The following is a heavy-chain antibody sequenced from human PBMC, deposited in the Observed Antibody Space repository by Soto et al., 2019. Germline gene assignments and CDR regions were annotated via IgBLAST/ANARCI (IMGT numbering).Heavy chain of an antibody. Sequence: QLVESGGGLVQAGGSLKLSCKASGFTFANSDLHWVRQASGKGLEWVGRVRNKFHNYATSYGDLVRGRFTISRNDSDNTVSLEMSGLKSEDTALYYCAKADGEQWLLPHLDKWGQGTLVTVS. CDR2: VRNKFHNYAT. J-gene: IGHJ4*02. D-gene: IGHD6-19*01. V-gene: IGHV3-73*02. CDR1: GFTFANSD. CDR3: AKADGEQWLLPHLDK.